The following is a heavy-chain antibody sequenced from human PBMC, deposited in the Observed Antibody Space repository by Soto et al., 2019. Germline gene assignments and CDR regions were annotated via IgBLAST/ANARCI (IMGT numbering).Heavy chain of an antibody. J-gene: IGHJ4*02. CDR3: ATMGTPATGLYYFDS. Sequence: QVQLQESGPGLVKPSQTLSLTCTVSGGSISSGNYYWSWIRQPPGKGLEWIGFISYGGSTYYSASLTSRFPISVDTSKNQFSLNLSFVTAADTAVYYCATMGTPATGLYYFDSWGQGTLVTVSS. CDR1: GGSISSGNYY. V-gene: IGHV4-30-4*01. CDR2: ISYGGST. D-gene: IGHD1-7*01.